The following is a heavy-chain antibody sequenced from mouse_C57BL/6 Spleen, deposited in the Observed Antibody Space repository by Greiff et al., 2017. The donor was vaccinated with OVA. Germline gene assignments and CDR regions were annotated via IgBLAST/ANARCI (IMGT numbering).Heavy chain of an antibody. CDR1: GYTFTSYW. V-gene: IGHV1-59*01. J-gene: IGHJ3*01. CDR3: ARNYYGSSYGFAY. D-gene: IGHD1-1*01. Sequence: QVQLQQPGAELVRPGTSVKLSCKASGYTFTSYWMHWVKQRPGQGLEWIGVIDPSDSYTYYNQKFKGKATLTVDTSSSTAYMQLSSLTSEDSAVYYCARNYYGSSYGFAYWGQGTLVTVSA. CDR2: IDPSDSYT.